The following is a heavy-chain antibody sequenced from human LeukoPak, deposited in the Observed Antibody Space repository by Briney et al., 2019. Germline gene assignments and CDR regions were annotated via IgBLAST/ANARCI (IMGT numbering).Heavy chain of an antibody. CDR2: ITSSSSSI. CDR3: ARDRSYYGSGSPLGY. Sequence: GGSLRLPCAASGFTFSSYSMNWVRQAPGKGLEWLSYITSSSSSIFYADSVKGRFTISRDNAKNSLYLQMNSLRVEDTAVYYCARDRSYYGSGSPLGYWGQGTLVTVSS. D-gene: IGHD3-10*01. J-gene: IGHJ4*02. V-gene: IGHV3-48*04. CDR1: GFTFSSYS.